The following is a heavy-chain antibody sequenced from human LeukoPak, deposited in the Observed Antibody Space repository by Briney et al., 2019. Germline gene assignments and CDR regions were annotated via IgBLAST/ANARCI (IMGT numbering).Heavy chain of an antibody. D-gene: IGHD2-21*01. J-gene: IGHJ5*02. CDR2: IYYSGNT. CDR1: GGSISSSSYY. Sequence: PSETLSLTCTVSGGSISSSSYYWGSIRQPPGKVLEWIGSIYYSGNTYYNPSLKSRVTISVDTSTNMFSLKLSSVTAAYTAVYCCAISVSSLCDPWGQGTLVTVSS. CDR3: AISVSSLCDP. V-gene: IGHV4-39*01.